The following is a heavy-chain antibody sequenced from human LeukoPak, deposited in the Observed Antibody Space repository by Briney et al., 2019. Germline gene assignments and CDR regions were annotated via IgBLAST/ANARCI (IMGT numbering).Heavy chain of an antibody. V-gene: IGHV3-21*01. J-gene: IGHJ4*02. Sequence: GGSLRLSCAASGFTFSSYSMNWVRQAPGKGLEWVSSISNGIGYIYYADSVKGRFTIPRDNAKNSLYLQMNSLRAEDTAVYYCAREGGGTAMVYAWGQGTLVTVSS. CDR2: ISNGIGYI. CDR1: GFTFSSYS. D-gene: IGHD5-18*01. CDR3: AREGGGTAMVYA.